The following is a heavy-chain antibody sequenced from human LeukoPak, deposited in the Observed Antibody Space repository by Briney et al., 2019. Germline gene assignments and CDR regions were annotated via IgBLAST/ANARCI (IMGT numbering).Heavy chain of an antibody. CDR3: ARQGTYSSAIGMGY. D-gene: IGHD6-19*01. CDR2: INPSGGST. Sequence: ASVKVSCKASGYTFNSHYMYWVRQAPGQGLEWMGVINPSGGSTSYAQKFQGRVTMTRDTSTRTVYMEVNSLRSEDTAVYYCARQGTYSSAIGMGYWGQGTLVTVSS. J-gene: IGHJ4*02. CDR1: GYTFNSHY. V-gene: IGHV1-46*02.